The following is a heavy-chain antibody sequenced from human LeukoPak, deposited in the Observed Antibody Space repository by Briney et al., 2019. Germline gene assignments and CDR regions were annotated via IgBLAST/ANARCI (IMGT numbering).Heavy chain of an antibody. D-gene: IGHD5-12*01. J-gene: IGHJ3*02. CDR1: GGSISSYH. Sequence: SETLSLTCTVSGGSISSYHWSWIRQPPGKGLQWIGFIYSSGSTHYNPSLQSRVTISLDTSKNQFSLRVSSVTSADTAVYYCARGNSGYDYAFDIWGQGTMVTVSS. V-gene: IGHV4-59*01. CDR3: ARGNSGYDYAFDI. CDR2: IYSSGST.